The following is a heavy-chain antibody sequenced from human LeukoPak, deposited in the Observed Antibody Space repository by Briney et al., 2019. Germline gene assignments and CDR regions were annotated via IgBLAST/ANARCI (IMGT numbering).Heavy chain of an antibody. Sequence: KPSETLSLTCTVSGYSINSGYYWGWIRQPPGKGLEWIGSIYHTGRTYYNPSPKRPVTMSVDTSKNQFSLKLSSVTAADTAVYYCARALKLWFGELSDWGQGTLVTVSS. J-gene: IGHJ4*02. CDR2: IYHTGRT. CDR1: GYSINSGYY. V-gene: IGHV4-38-2*02. CDR3: ARALKLWFGELSD. D-gene: IGHD3-10*01.